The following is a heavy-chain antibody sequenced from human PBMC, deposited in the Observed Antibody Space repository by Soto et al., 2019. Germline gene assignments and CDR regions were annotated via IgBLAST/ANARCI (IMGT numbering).Heavy chain of an antibody. Sequence: PGGSLRLSCAASGFTFSSYGMHWVRQAPGKGLEWVAVIWYDGSNKYYADSVKGRFTISRDNSKNTLYLQMNSLRAEDTAVYYCARAPHARGYYDSTDFDYWGQGTLVTVSS. CDR2: IWYDGSNK. D-gene: IGHD3-22*01. V-gene: IGHV3-33*01. CDR3: ARAPHARGYYDSTDFDY. J-gene: IGHJ4*02. CDR1: GFTFSSYG.